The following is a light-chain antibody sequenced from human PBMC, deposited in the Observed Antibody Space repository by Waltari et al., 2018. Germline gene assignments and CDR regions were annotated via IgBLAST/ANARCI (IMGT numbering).Light chain of an antibody. CDR2: GNN. CDR3: QSFDIRPSGGVV. Sequence: QSVLTQPPSMSGAPGQRVTIPCTGSSPHIGAGHDVHWYQVFPGTAPKLLIYGNNNRPSGVPDRFSGSKSDTSASLAIGGLQAEDEADYYCQSFDIRPSGGVVFGGGTKVTVL. CDR1: SPHIGAGHD. J-gene: IGLJ3*02. V-gene: IGLV1-40*01.